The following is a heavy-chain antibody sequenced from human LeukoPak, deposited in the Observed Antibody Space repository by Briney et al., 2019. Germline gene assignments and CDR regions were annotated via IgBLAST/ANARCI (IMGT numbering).Heavy chain of an antibody. J-gene: IGHJ4*02. D-gene: IGHD3-16*01. V-gene: IGHV4-4*07. Sequence: SETLSLTCTVSGGSISSYYWTWTRQPAGKGLEWVGRISSSGNIDYNPSLKSRVTLSIDTSKNQFSLKLTSVTAADTAFYYCAREGRGSHSGYWGQGTLVTVSS. CDR1: GGSISSYY. CDR2: ISSSGNI. CDR3: AREGRGSHSGY.